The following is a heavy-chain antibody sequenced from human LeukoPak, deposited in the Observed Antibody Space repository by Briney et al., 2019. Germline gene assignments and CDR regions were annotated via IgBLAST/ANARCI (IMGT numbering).Heavy chain of an antibody. CDR2: IYPGDSDT. J-gene: IGHJ4*02. CDR3: ARQSRDGYNYDFDY. CDR1: GYSFTNYW. D-gene: IGHD5-24*01. V-gene: IGHV5-51*01. Sequence: GESLKISCKGSGYSFTNYWIGWVRQMPGKGLEGMGIIYPGDSDTRYRPSFQGQVTISADKSISTAYLQWSSLKASDTAMYYCARQSRDGYNYDFDYWGQGTLVTVSS.